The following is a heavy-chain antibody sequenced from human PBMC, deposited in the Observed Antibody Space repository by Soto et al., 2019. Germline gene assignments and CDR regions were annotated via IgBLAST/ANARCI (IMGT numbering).Heavy chain of an antibody. V-gene: IGHV1-24*01. CDR3: ARDSGYTYYYYGMDV. J-gene: IGHJ6*02. CDR1: GYTLTELS. Sequence: GASVKASCKVSGYTLTELSMYWVQQAPGKGLEWMGGFDPEDGETVYAQKFQGRVTITADESTSTAYMELSSLRSEDTAVYYCARDSGYTYYYYGMDVWGQGTTVTVSS. D-gene: IGHD2-2*02. CDR2: FDPEDGET.